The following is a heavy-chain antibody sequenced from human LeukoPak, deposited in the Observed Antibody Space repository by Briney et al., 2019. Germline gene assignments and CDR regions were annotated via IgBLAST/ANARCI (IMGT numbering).Heavy chain of an antibody. CDR2: IYYSGST. Sequence: PSETLSLTCTVSGSSISSSTYYWGWIRQPPGTGLEWIGSIYYSGSTYYNPSLKSRVTISVDTSKNQFSLNLSSVTAADTAVYYCARRAGLPALPHFDYWGQGTLVTVSS. D-gene: IGHD2-21*02. J-gene: IGHJ4*02. V-gene: IGHV4-39*01. CDR3: ARRAGLPALPHFDY. CDR1: GSSISSSTYY.